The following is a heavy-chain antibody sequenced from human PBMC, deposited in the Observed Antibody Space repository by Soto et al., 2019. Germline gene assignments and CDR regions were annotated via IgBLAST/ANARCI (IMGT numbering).Heavy chain of an antibody. V-gene: IGHV3-21*01. J-gene: IGHJ4*02. CDR3: ARQIAAAGPFDY. CDR1: GFTFSSYS. Sequence: GGSLRLSCAASGFTFSSYSMNWVRQAPGKGLEWVSSISSSSSYIYYADSVKGRFTTSRDNAKNSLYLQMNSLRAEDTAVYYCARQIAAAGPFDYWGQGTLVTVSS. D-gene: IGHD6-13*01. CDR2: ISSSSSYI.